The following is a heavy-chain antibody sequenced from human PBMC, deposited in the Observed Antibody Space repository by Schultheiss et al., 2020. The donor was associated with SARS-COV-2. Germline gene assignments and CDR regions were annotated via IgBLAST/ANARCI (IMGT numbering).Heavy chain of an antibody. CDR3: ARVILDPQNGYYFDY. J-gene: IGHJ4*02. V-gene: IGHV1-2*02. CDR1: GYTFTAYY. Sequence: GSLRLSCEASGYTFTAYYVHWVRQAPGQGLEWMGWIDPNSGGTKFAQKFQGRVTMTRDTSISAAYMELRSLTSDDTAVYYCARVILDPQNGYYFDYWGQGTLVTVSS. CDR2: IDPNSGGT. D-gene: IGHD1-1*01.